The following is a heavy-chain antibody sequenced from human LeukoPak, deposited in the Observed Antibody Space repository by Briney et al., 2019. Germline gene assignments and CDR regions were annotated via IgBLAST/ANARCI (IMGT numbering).Heavy chain of an antibody. D-gene: IGHD5-24*01. Sequence: PGGSLRLSCAASGFTVSSNYMSWVRQAPGKGLEWVSVIYSGGSTYYADSVKGRFTISRDNSKNTLYLQMNSLRAEDTAVYYCARDRRRDGYKISEYFDYWGQGTLVTVSS. J-gene: IGHJ4*02. CDR2: IYSGGST. V-gene: IGHV3-53*01. CDR3: ARDRRRDGYKISEYFDY. CDR1: GFTVSSNY.